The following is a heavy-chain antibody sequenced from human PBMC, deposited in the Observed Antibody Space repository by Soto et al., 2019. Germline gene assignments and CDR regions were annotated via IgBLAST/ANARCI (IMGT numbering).Heavy chain of an antibody. CDR1: GGSISSYY. J-gene: IGHJ3*02. V-gene: IGHV4-59*01. CDR3: ARDPKPNRYSSRWPTDDAFDI. CDR2: IYYSGST. Sequence: NPSETLSLTCTVSGGSISSYYWSWIRQPPGKGLEWIGYIYYSGSTNYNPSLKSRVTISVDTSKNQFSLKLSSVTAADTAVYYCARDPKPNRYSSRWPTDDAFDIWGQGTMVTVSS. D-gene: IGHD6-13*01.